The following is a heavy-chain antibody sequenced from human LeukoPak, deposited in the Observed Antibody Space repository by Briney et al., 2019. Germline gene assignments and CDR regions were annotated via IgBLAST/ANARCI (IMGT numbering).Heavy chain of an antibody. V-gene: IGHV3-30*18. D-gene: IGHD3-22*01. Sequence: GGSLRLSCAASRFTFSNYGMHWVRQAPGKGLEWVAVISYDGSNKYYADSVKGRFTISRDNSKNTLYLQMNSLRTEDTAMYYCAKDPSVGITMRVVVTYYFDYWGQGTLVTVSS. CDR1: RFTFSNYG. CDR3: AKDPSVGITMRVVVTYYFDY. J-gene: IGHJ4*02. CDR2: ISYDGSNK.